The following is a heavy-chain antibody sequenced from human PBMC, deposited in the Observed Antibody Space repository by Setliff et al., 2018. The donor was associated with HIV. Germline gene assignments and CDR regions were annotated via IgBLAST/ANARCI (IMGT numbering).Heavy chain of an antibody. CDR2: IKSKTDGGTT. J-gene: IGHJ4*02. CDR1: GFTSSNAW. CDR3: TSRYYYDSFLESG. Sequence: PGGSLRLSCAASGFTSSNAWMSWVRQAPGKGLEWVGRIKSKTDGGTTDYAAPVKGRFTISRDDSKNTLYLQMNSLKTEDTAVYYCTSRYYYDSFLESGWGQGTLVTVSS. V-gene: IGHV3-15*01. D-gene: IGHD3-22*01.